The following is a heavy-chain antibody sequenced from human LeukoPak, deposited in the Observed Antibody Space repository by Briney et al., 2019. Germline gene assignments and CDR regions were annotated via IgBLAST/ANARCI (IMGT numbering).Heavy chain of an antibody. CDR1: GFTFSTYG. J-gene: IGHJ4*02. V-gene: IGHV3-33*01. CDR2: IWYDGSNK. Sequence: AGSLRLSCAAPGFTFSTYGMHWVRQAPGMGLEWVAVIWYDGSNKYYADSVKGRFTISRDNSKNTLYLQMNSLRAEDTAVYYCATEYDYWGQGTLVTVSS. CDR3: ATEYDY. D-gene: IGHD2/OR15-2a*01.